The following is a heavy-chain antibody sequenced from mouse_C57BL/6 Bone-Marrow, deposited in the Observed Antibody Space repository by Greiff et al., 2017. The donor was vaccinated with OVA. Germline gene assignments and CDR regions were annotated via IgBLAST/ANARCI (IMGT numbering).Heavy chain of an antibody. CDR2: IYPRSGNT. CDR1: GYTFTSYG. V-gene: IGHV1-81*01. Sequence: QVQLQQSGAELARPGASVKLSCKASGYTFTSYGISWVKQRTGQGLEWIGEIYPRSGNTYYNEKFKGKATLTADKSSSTAYMSLRSLTSEDSAVYFCAYGNYVGFAYWGQGTLVTVSA. D-gene: IGHD2-1*01. CDR3: AYGNYVGFAY. J-gene: IGHJ3*01.